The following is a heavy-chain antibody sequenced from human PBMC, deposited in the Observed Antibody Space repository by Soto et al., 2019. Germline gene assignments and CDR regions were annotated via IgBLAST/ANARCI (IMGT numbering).Heavy chain of an antibody. V-gene: IGHV1-69*13. CDR3: ARGDEMTAVTIFEY. D-gene: IGHD4-17*01. CDR2: VIPVFNTS. J-gene: IGHJ4*02. Sequence: SVKVSCKASGGTFSSYSVSWVRQAPGQGLEWIGGVIPVFNTSNYSLKFQGRVAIFADVSTSTVFMELRSLRSEDTALYYCARGDEMTAVTIFEYWGQGTLVT. CDR1: GGTFSSYS.